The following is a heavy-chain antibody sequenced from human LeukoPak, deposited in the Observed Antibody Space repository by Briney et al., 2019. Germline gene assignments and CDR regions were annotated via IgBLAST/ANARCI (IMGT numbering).Heavy chain of an antibody. Sequence: PGGSLRLSCAASGFTFSSYSMNWVRQAPGKGLEWVSSISSSSSYIYYADSVKGRFTISRDNAKNSLYLQMNSLRAEDTAVYYCARDQRAYGDPRYYFDYWGQGTLVTVSS. D-gene: IGHD4-17*01. V-gene: IGHV3-21*01. J-gene: IGHJ4*02. CDR3: ARDQRAYGDPRYYFDY. CDR2: ISSSSSYI. CDR1: GFTFSSYS.